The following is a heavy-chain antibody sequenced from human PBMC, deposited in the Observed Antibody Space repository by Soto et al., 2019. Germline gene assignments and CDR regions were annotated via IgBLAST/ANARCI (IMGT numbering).Heavy chain of an antibody. CDR3: AREGPSSGYYMDV. Sequence: GGSLRLSCAASGFTFSSYGMHWVRQAPGKGLEWVAVIWYDGSNKYYADSVKGRFTISRDNSKNTLYLQMNSLRAEDTAVYYCAREGPSSGYYMDVWGKGTTVTVSS. J-gene: IGHJ6*03. CDR1: GFTFSSYG. CDR2: IWYDGSNK. V-gene: IGHV3-33*01.